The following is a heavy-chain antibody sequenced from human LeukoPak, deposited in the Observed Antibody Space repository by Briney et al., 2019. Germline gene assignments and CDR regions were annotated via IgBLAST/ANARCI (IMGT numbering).Heavy chain of an antibody. CDR1: GFTFSSYA. J-gene: IGHJ1*01. Sequence: PGGSFRLSCAASGFTFSSYAMHWVRQAPGKGLEWVAVISYDGSNKYYADSVKGRFTISRDNSKNTLYLQMNSLRAEDTAVYYCARDDSGYCSSTSCYPGYRGQGTWVTVSS. CDR2: ISYDGSNK. V-gene: IGHV3-30-3*01. D-gene: IGHD2-2*03. CDR3: ARDDSGYCSSTSCYPGY.